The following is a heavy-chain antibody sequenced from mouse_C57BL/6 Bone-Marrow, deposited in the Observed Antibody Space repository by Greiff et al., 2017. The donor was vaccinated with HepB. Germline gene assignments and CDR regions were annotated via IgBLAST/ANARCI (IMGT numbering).Heavy chain of an antibody. J-gene: IGHJ2*01. V-gene: IGHV1-54*01. D-gene: IGHD1-1*01. CDR3: ARRGRVTTVVAPYYFDY. CDR2: INPGSGGT. CDR1: GYAFTNYL. Sequence: VQLQQSGAELVRPGTSVKVSCKASGYAFTNYLIEWVKQRPGQGLEWIGVINPGSGGTNYNEKFKGKATLTADKSSSTAYMQLSSLTSEDSAVYFCARRGRVTTVVAPYYFDYWGQGTTLTVSS.